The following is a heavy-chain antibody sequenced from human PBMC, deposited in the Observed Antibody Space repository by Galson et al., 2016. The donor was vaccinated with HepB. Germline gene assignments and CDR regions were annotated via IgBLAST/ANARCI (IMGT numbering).Heavy chain of an antibody. CDR2: IDWADDK. J-gene: IGHJ6*02. V-gene: IGHV2-70*11. Sequence: PALVKPTQTLTLTCAVSGFSLGSSGVSVAWIRLPPGKALEWLARIDWADDKYYSPSLKNRLTTSKDTSKNQVVLTMTDMDPVDTATYFCARIISKERLRPSSYYAMDVWAKGPRSPSP. D-gene: IGHD3-16*01. CDR3: ARIISKERLRPSSYYAMDV. CDR1: GFSLGSSGVS.